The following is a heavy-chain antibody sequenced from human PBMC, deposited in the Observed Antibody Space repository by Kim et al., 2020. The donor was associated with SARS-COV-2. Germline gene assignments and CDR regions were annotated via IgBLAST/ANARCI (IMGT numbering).Heavy chain of an antibody. J-gene: IGHJ3*02. Sequence: SETLSLTCTASGGSISSYYWSWIRQPPGKGLEWIGYIYYSGNTNYNPSLESRVTISVDTSKNQFSLRLSSVTAADTALYYCARHSSESGYNAFDIWGHGTMVTVSS. CDR1: GGSISSYY. CDR2: IYYSGNT. CDR3: ARHSSESGYNAFDI. D-gene: IGHD1-1*01. V-gene: IGHV4-59*08.